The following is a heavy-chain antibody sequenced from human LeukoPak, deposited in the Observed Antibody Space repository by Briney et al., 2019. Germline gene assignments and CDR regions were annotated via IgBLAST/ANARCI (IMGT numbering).Heavy chain of an antibody. CDR2: ISGSGGSA. V-gene: IGHV3-23*01. D-gene: IGHD2/OR15-2a*01. J-gene: IGHJ5*02. CDR3: AKDLSFVIPYNWFDP. Sequence: GGSLRLSCAASGFTFSSYAMSWVRQAPGKGLEWVSAISGSGGSAYYADSVRGRFTISRDNSKNTLYLQMNSLRAEDTAVYYCAKDLSFVIPYNWFDPWGQGTLVTVSS. CDR1: GFTFSSYA.